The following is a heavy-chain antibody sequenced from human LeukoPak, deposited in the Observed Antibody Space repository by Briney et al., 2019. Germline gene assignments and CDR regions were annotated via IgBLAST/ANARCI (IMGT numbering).Heavy chain of an antibody. CDR1: GFTFSSYA. V-gene: IGHV3-23*01. Sequence: GGSLRLSCAASGFTFSSYAMSWVRQAPGKGLEWVSAISGSGGSTYYADSVKGRLTISRDNSKNTLYLQMNSLRAEDTTVYYCAKSNVEWEPTPFDYWGQGTLVTVSS. J-gene: IGHJ4*02. D-gene: IGHD1-26*01. CDR3: AKSNVEWEPTPFDY. CDR2: ISGSGGST.